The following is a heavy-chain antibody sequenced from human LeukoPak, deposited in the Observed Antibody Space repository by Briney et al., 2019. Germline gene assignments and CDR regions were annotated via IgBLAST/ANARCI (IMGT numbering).Heavy chain of an antibody. D-gene: IGHD1-7*01. CDR2: ISAYNGNT. J-gene: IGHJ6*03. CDR3: AKETENWNYHSYFYMDV. Sequence: ASVKVSCKASGYTFTSYGISWVRQAPGQGLEWMGWISAYNGNTNYAQKLQGRVTMTTDTSTSTAYMELRSLRSDDTAVYYCAKETENWNYHSYFYMDVWGKGTTVTVSS. CDR1: GYTFTSYG. V-gene: IGHV1-18*01.